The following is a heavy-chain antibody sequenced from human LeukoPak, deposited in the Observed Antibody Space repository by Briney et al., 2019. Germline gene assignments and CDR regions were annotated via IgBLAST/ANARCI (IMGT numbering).Heavy chain of an antibody. V-gene: IGHV3-23*01. Sequence: GGSLRLSCAASGFTFSRYAMSWVRQAPGKGLEWVSGIGGSGGSTYYADSVKGRFTISKDNSKNTLYLQMNSLRAEDTAVYYCARDDTTLTTPFYYFDYWGQGDPGHRLL. CDR2: IGGSGGST. D-gene: IGHD4-17*01. CDR3: ARDDTTLTTPFYYFDY. CDR1: GFTFSRYA. J-gene: IGHJ4*02.